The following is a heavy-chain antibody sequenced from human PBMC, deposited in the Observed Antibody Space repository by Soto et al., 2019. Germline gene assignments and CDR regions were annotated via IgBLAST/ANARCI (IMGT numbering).Heavy chain of an antibody. CDR1: GFTFSSYW. Sequence: GGSLRLSCAASGFTFSSYWMHWVRQAPGKGLVWVSRINSDGSSTSYADSVKGRFTISRDNAKNTLYLQMNSLRAEDTAVYYCARDRGYSSGPPENWFDPWGQGTLVTVS. CDR2: INSDGSST. CDR3: ARDRGYSSGPPENWFDP. V-gene: IGHV3-74*01. D-gene: IGHD6-19*01. J-gene: IGHJ5*02.